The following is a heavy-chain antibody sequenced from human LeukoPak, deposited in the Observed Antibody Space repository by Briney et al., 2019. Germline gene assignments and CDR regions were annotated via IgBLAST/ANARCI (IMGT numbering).Heavy chain of an antibody. Sequence: ASVKVSCKASGDNFNSYAISWVRQAPGQGLEWMGGTIPIFDTADYAQKFQDRVTITADKSTSTAYMELSSLRSEDTAVYYCARGRYCSSTSCPGIAVAGNYYYYYMDVWGKGTTVTVSS. J-gene: IGHJ6*03. D-gene: IGHD2-2*01. CDR1: GDNFNSYA. CDR2: TIPIFDTA. CDR3: ARGRYCSSTSCPGIAVAGNYYYYYMDV. V-gene: IGHV1-69*06.